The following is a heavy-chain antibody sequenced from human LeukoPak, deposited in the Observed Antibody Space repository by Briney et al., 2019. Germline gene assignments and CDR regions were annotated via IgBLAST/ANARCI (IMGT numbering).Heavy chain of an antibody. CDR3: ACYSSGWYRSGYDY. CDR1: GFTFSSYA. J-gene: IGHJ4*02. CDR2: ISGSGGSA. Sequence: GGSLRLSCAASGFTFSSYAMSWVRQAPGKGLEWVSAISGSGGSAYYADSVKGRFTISRDNSKNTLYLQMNSLRAEDTAVYYCACYSSGWYRSGYDYWGQGTLVTVSS. D-gene: IGHD6-19*01. V-gene: IGHV3-23*01.